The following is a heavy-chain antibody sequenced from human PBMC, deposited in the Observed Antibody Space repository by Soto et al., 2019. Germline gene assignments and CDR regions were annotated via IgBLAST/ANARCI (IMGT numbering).Heavy chain of an antibody. J-gene: IGHJ4*02. CDR1: GVSISSGDYY. CDR3: ARQGPSRPFDY. Sequence: SETLSLTCTVSGVSISSGDYYWSWIRQTPGMGLEWIGYVYYSENTYYNPSLKSRVVISIDNSKNQLSLSLMSVTAADTAVYYCARQGPSRPFDYWGQGVLVTVSS. D-gene: IGHD6-13*01. V-gene: IGHV4-30-4*01. CDR2: VYYSENT.